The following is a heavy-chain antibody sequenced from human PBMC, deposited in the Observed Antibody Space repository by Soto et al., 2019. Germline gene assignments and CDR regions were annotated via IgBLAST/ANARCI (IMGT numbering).Heavy chain of an antibody. CDR2: INHSGST. D-gene: IGHD3-3*01. CDR3: ARVGEGYYDFWSGYYTYYYYMDV. V-gene: IGHV4-34*01. Sequence: SETLSLTCAVYGGSFSGYYWSWIRQPPGKGLEWIGEINHSGSTNYNPSLKSRVTISVDTSKNQFSLKLSSVTAADTAVYYCARVGEGYYDFWSGYYTYYYYMDVWGKGTTVTVSS. J-gene: IGHJ6*03. CDR1: GGSFSGYY.